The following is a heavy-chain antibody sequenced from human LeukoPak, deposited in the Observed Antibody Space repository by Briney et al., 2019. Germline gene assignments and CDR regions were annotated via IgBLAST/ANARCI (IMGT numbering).Heavy chain of an antibody. CDR2: ISAYNGNT. CDR1: GYTFTSYG. J-gene: IGHJ4*02. CDR3: ARSPTHLDSSGYYGY. D-gene: IGHD3-22*01. V-gene: IGHV1-18*01. Sequence: ASVKVSCKXSGYTFTSYGISWVRQSPGQGLERMGWISAYNGNTNYAQKLQGRVTMTTDTSTSTAYMELRSLRSDDTAVYYCARSPTHLDSSGYYGYWGQGTLVTVSS.